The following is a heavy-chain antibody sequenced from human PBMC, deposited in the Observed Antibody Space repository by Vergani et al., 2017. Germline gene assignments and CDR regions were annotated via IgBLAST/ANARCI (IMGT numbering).Heavy chain of an antibody. CDR2: ISYDGSNK. D-gene: IGHD5-12*01. CDR1: GFTFSSYG. V-gene: IGHV3-30*18. J-gene: IGHJ4*02. CDR3: TKGSRGYTGYFFDY. Sequence: VQMVESGGGLVKPGGSLRLSCAASGFTFSSYGMHWVRQAPGKGLEWVAVISYDGSNKYYADSVKGRFTISRDNSKNTLHLQMNSLRADDTAVYYCTKGSRGYTGYFFDYWGQGTLATVSS.